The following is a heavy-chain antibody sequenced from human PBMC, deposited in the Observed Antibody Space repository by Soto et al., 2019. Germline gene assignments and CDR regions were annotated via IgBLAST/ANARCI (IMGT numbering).Heavy chain of an antibody. J-gene: IGHJ5*02. CDR3: ASAGGGRFGELPWFAP. V-gene: IGHV4-59*01. D-gene: IGHD3-10*01. Sequence: SETLSLTCTVSGGSISSYYWSWIRQPPGKGLEWIGYIYYSGSTNYNPSLKSRVTISVATSKNQFSLKLSSVTAADTAVYYCASAGGGRFGELPWFAPGGQGTLVTASS. CDR2: IYYSGST. CDR1: GGSISSYY.